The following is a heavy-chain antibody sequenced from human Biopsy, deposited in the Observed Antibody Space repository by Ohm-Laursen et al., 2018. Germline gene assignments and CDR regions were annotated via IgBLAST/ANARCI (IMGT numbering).Heavy chain of an antibody. Sequence: GSLRLSCTASGFAFNLYEMNWVRQAPGKGMEWISYIYGGGSPVSYADSVKGRFTISRDNAQNSLCLHMNSLRAEDTAVYYCARLNSGTYDASDLWGQGTMVIVPS. CDR2: IYGGGSPV. J-gene: IGHJ3*01. D-gene: IGHD1-26*01. CDR1: GFAFNLYE. CDR3: ARLNSGTYDASDL. V-gene: IGHV3-48*03.